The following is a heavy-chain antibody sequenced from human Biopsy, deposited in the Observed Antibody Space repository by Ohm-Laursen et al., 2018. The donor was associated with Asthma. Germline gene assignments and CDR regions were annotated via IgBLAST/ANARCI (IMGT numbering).Heavy chain of an antibody. Sequence: SQTLSLTCTVSGDPITSGGCCWNWIRQHPGKGLEWIGYIHHSGTSYFNPSLKSRVSFSRDTSKNQFSPRLSSVTAADTAMYYCARIPRRSGSYFVDYWGQGTLVTVSS. D-gene: IGHD3-22*01. CDR2: IHHSGTS. V-gene: IGHV4-31*03. CDR1: GDPITSGGCC. CDR3: ARIPRRSGSYFVDY. J-gene: IGHJ4*02.